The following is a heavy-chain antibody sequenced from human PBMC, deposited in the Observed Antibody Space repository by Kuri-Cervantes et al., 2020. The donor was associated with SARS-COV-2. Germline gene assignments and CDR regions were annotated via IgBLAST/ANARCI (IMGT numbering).Heavy chain of an antibody. Sequence: APVKVSCKASGYTFTSYDINWVRQATGQGLEWMGWMNPNSGNTGYAQKFQGRVTITRNTSISTAYMELSRLRSDDTAVYYCARVLGSSTSCYWDWGQGTLVTVSS. CDR1: GYTFTSYD. J-gene: IGHJ4*02. CDR2: MNPNSGNT. CDR3: ARVLGSSTSCYWD. V-gene: IGHV1-8*03. D-gene: IGHD2-2*01.